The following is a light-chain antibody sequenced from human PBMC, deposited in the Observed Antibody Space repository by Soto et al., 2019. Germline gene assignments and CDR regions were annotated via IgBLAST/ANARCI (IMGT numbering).Light chain of an antibody. CDR3: QQYGDSRWT. Sequence: EIVLTQSPGTLSLSPGERATLSCRASQSVSSTYLAWYQQKPGQAPRLLLYCASNRATGIPDRFSGSGSGTDVTLTISRLEPEDFAVYDCQQYGDSRWTFGQGTRVDI. CDR2: CAS. CDR1: QSVSSTY. V-gene: IGKV3-20*01. J-gene: IGKJ1*01.